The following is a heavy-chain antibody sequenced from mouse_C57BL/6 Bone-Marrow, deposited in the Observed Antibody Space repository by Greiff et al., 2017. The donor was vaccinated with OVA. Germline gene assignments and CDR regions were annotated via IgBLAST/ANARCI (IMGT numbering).Heavy chain of an antibody. CDR2: IDPNSGGT. CDR1: GYTFTSYW. J-gene: IGHJ3*01. V-gene: IGHV1-72*01. CDR3: ARGEGVYYYGVFAY. D-gene: IGHD1-1*01. Sequence: QVQLQQPGAELVKPGASVKLSCKASGYTFTSYWMHWVKQRPGRGLEWIGRIDPNSGGTKYNEKFKSKATLTVDKPSSTAYMQLSSLTSEDSAVYYCARGEGVYYYGVFAYWGQGTLVTVSA.